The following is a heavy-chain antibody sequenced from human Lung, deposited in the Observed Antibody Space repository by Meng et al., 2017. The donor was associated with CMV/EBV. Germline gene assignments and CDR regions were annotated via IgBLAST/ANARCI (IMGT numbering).Heavy chain of an antibody. Sequence: SVXVSXXASGGSFSRFVVSWVRQAPGQGPEWMGGIIPILGVTNYAQKFQGRLTITADKSTTTVYLEWSSLRAADTALYYCVFSEEYYHFRSGPDWYYHYGMDVWGQGTAVXVSS. CDR3: VFSEEYYHFRSGPDWYYHYGMDV. J-gene: IGHJ6*02. D-gene: IGHD3-3*01. CDR2: IIPILGVT. V-gene: IGHV1-69*10. CDR1: GGSFSRFV.